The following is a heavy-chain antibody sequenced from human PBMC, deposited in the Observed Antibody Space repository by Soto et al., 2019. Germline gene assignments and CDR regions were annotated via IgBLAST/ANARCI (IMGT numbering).Heavy chain of an antibody. CDR2: INPNGGST. V-gene: IGHV1-46*01. D-gene: IGHD2-15*01. CDR3: ARAGYCSGGTCFHGNCDY. Sequence: QVQLVQSGAEVKRPGASVKVSCKASGYTFTTYYMHWVRQAPGQGLEWLGIINPNGGSTTYAQKFQGRVTMTRDTSTSTVYLELISLRSEDTAVYYCARAGYCSGGTCFHGNCDYWGQGTLVTVS. J-gene: IGHJ4*02. CDR1: GYTFTTYY.